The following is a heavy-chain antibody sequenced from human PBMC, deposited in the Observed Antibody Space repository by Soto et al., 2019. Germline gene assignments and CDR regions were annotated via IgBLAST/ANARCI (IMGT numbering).Heavy chain of an antibody. Sequence: SETLSLTCAVYGGSFSGYYWSWIRQPPGKGLEWIGEINHSGSTNYNPSLKSRVTISVDTSKNQFSLTLSSVTAADTAVYYCARDAYDYGAPNWFDPWGQGTLVTVSS. J-gene: IGHJ5*02. CDR1: GGSFSGYY. CDR2: INHSGST. V-gene: IGHV4-34*01. CDR3: ARDAYDYGAPNWFDP. D-gene: IGHD4-17*01.